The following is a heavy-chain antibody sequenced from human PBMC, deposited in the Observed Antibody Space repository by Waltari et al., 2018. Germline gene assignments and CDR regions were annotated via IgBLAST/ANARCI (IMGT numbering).Heavy chain of an antibody. CDR2: INHSGST. J-gene: IGHJ6*02. D-gene: IGHD3-22*01. Sequence: QVQLQQWGAGLLKPSETLSLTCAVYGGSFRGYYWSWIRQPPGKGLAWIGEINHSGSTNYNPSLKSRVTISVDTSKNQFSLKLSSVTAADTAVYYCARGQRITMIVVVKYYYGMDVWGQGTTVTVSS. V-gene: IGHV4-34*01. CDR1: GGSFRGYY. CDR3: ARGQRITMIVVVKYYYGMDV.